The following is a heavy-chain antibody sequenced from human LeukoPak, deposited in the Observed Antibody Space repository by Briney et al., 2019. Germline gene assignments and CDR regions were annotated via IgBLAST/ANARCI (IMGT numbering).Heavy chain of an antibody. CDR1: GYTFTGYY. D-gene: IGHD3-10*01. V-gene: IGHV1-2*04. J-gene: IGHJ4*02. CDR3: ARDRWFGELTLDY. CDR2: INPNSGGI. Sequence: ASVKVSCKASGYTFTGYYMHWVRQAPGQGLEWMGWINPNSGGINYAQKFQGWVTMTRDTSISTAYVELSRLRSDDTAVYYCARDRWFGELTLDYWGQGTLVTVSS.